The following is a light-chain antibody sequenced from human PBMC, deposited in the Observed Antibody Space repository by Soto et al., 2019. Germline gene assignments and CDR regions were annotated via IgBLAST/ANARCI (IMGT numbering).Light chain of an antibody. V-gene: IGKV3-15*01. Sequence: EIVMTQSPDTLSVSPGERATLSCRASQSVSSNVAWYQQKPGQAPRLLIYSVSTRATGIPARFSGSGSGTEFTLTINSLQSEDFAISYCQQYNKWPPWTFGQGTKVDIK. CDR3: QQYNKWPPWT. J-gene: IGKJ1*01. CDR1: QSVSSN. CDR2: SVS.